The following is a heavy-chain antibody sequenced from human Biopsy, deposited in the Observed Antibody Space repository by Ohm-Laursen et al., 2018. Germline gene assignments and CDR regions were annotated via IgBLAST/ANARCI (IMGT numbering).Heavy chain of an antibody. V-gene: IGHV4-59*01. CDR1: GDSISSYY. CDR2: VYYTGST. D-gene: IGHD3-22*01. Sequence: TLSLTCAVSGDSISSYYWSWIRQPPGKGLQWIGYVYYTGSTDYNPSLQSRVAISVDTSKNHFSLRLRSVTPADTAIYYCARDRGYYSDRTVPGYFDLWGRGTLVTVSS. CDR3: ARDRGYYSDRTVPGYFDL. J-gene: IGHJ2*01.